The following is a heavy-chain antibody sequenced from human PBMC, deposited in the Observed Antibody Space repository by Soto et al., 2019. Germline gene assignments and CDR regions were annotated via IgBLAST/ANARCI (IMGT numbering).Heavy chain of an antibody. Sequence: QVQLQASGPGLVEPSGTLSLTCAVSSGSISTNTWWSWVRQPPGKGLEWIGEIYHSGSTNYNPSLKSRVTTSVDKSKDTVPLKRTSVTAADTAVYYCATGGSYCSTTGCLYWYLDLWGRGTQVPVSS. J-gene: IGHJ2*01. D-gene: IGHD2-2*01. CDR3: ATGGSYCSTTGCLYWYLDL. CDR2: IYHSGST. V-gene: IGHV4-4*02. CDR1: SGSISTNTW.